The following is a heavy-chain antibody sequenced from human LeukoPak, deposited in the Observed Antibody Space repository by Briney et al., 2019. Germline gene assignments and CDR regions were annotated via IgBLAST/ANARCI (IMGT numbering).Heavy chain of an antibody. Sequence: GGSLRLSCAASGFSINSYGMSWVRQAPGKGLEWVSAISGSGGRTYNADSVKGRFTISRDNSENTVYLQMNSLRAEDTAVYYCAKQSGFGDVDYYYYMDVWGKGTTVTISS. CDR2: ISGSGGRT. V-gene: IGHV3-23*01. CDR1: GFSINSYG. CDR3: AKQSGFGDVDYYYYMDV. J-gene: IGHJ6*03. D-gene: IGHD3-10*01.